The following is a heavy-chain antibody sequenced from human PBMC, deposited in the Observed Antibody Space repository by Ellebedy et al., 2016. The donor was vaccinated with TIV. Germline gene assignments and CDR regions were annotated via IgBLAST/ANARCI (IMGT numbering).Heavy chain of an antibody. CDR1: GGTFSSYA. J-gene: IGHJ5*02. CDR2: IIPILDIA. D-gene: IGHD3-10*01. V-gene: IGHV1-69*04. Sequence: AASVKVSCKASGGTFSSYAVSWARQAPGQGLEWMGRIIPILDIANYAQKFQGRVTITADKSTTTAYMELSSLRSEDTAVYFCARGISGSGNYYPNWFDPWGQGTLVTVSS. CDR3: ARGISGSGNYYPNWFDP.